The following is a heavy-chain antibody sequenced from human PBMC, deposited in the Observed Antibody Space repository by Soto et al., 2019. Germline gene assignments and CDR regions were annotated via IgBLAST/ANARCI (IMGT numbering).Heavy chain of an antibody. J-gene: IGHJ6*03. V-gene: IGHV1-8*01. Sequence: ASVKVSCKASGYTFTSYDINWVRQATGQGLEWMGWMNPNSGNTGYAQKFQGRVTMTRNTSISTAYMELSSLRSEDTAVYYCASRKKHSSGWEGGYYYYMDVWGKGTTVTVSS. CDR2: MNPNSGNT. CDR1: GYTFTSYD. CDR3: ASRKKHSSGWEGGYYYYMDV. D-gene: IGHD6-19*01.